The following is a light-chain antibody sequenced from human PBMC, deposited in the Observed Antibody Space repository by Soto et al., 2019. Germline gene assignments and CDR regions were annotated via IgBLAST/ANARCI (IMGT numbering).Light chain of an antibody. Sequence: EIVLTQSPATLSLSPGNRATLSCRASQSVSGYLAWYQQKPGQAPRLLIYDASNRATGIPARFSGSGSGTAFTLPITSLEHEDFAVYYCQQRSNWPSTFGGGTKVEI. CDR1: QSVSGY. CDR2: DAS. V-gene: IGKV3-11*01. CDR3: QQRSNWPST. J-gene: IGKJ4*01.